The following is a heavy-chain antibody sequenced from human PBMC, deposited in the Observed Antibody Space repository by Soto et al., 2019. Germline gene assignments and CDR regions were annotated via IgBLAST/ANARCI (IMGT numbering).Heavy chain of an antibody. J-gene: IGHJ6*02. V-gene: IGHV1-69*13. CDR3: GRATTIFVVAAYGMDV. CDR1: GGTFSSYA. Sequence: ASVKVSCKASGGTFSSYAISWVRQAPGQGLEWMGAIIPILGTANYAQKFQGRVTITADESTSTAYMELSSLRADDAAVYYCGRATTIFVVAAYGMDVWGQGTTVTVSS. CDR2: IIPILGTA. D-gene: IGHD3-3*01.